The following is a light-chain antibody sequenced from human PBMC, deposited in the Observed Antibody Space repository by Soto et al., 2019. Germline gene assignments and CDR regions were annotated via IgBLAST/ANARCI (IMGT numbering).Light chain of an antibody. J-gene: IGLJ3*02. V-gene: IGLV2-14*01. CDR3: NSYTSSSTLV. CDR1: SSDVGGYNY. Sequence: QSALTQPASVSGSPGQSITISCTGTSSDVGGYNYVSWYQQHPGKAPKLMIYEVSNRPSGVSHRFSGSKSGNTASLTISGLQAEDEAHYYCNSYTSSSTLVFGGGTKVTVL. CDR2: EVS.